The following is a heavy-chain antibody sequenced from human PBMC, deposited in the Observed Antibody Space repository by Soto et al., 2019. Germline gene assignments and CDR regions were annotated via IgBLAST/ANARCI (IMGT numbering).Heavy chain of an antibody. CDR2: IYHSGST. Sequence: SETLSLTCAVSGGSVSSSNWWSWVRQPPGKGLEWIGEIYHSGSTNYNPSLKSRVTISVGKSKNQFSLKLSSVTAADTAVYYCARVSGSYYYGKDVWGQGTTVT. CDR3: ARVSGSYYYGKDV. D-gene: IGHD1-26*01. V-gene: IGHV4-4*02. CDR1: GGSVSSSNW. J-gene: IGHJ6*02.